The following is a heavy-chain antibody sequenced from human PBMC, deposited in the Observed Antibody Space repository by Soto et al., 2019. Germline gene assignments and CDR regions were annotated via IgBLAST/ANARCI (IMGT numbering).Heavy chain of an antibody. J-gene: IGHJ4*02. CDR1: GGTFSSYT. Sequence: QVQLVQSGAEVKKPGSSVKVSCKASGGTFSSYTISWVRQAPGQGLEWMGRIIPILGIANYAQKFQGRVTLTAEKSTSTAYMELTSLRSEDTAVYYCAMEYCSSTSCYRDYWGQGTLVTVSS. V-gene: IGHV1-69*02. CDR3: AMEYCSSTSCYRDY. D-gene: IGHD2-2*02. CDR2: IIPILGIA.